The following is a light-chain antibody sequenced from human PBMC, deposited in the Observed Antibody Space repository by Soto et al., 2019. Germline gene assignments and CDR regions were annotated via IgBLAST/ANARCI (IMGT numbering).Light chain of an antibody. J-gene: IGLJ2*01. CDR3: QTWASSTAPVV. CDR2: QDN. Sequence: SYELTQAPSVSVSPGQTASITCSGDELGDKYACWYQQKPGQSPALVIYQDNKRPSGIPERFSGSNSGNTATLTIGGTQAMDEADYYCQTWASSTAPVVFGRGTKLTVL. V-gene: IGLV3-1*01. CDR1: ELGDKY.